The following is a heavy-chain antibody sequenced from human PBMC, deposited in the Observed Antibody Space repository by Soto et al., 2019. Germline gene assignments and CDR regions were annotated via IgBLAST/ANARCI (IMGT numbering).Heavy chain of an antibody. CDR2: IKSISDGGTR. V-gene: IGHV3-15*01. CDR1: SNAW. D-gene: IGHD2-2*01. J-gene: IGHJ6*02. CDR3: STTFGSSTSCLSYGLDV. Sequence: SNAWMSWVRQAPGKGLEWVGRIKSISDGGTRNYAAPVKGRFTISRDDSKNMMFLEMNSLKIEDSAVYHCSTTFGSSTSCLSYGLDVWGQGTTVTVSS.